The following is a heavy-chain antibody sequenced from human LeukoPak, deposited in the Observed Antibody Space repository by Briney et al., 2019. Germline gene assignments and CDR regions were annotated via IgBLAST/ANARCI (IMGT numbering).Heavy chain of an antibody. D-gene: IGHD6-6*01. V-gene: IGHV1-2*02. Sequence: ASVKVSCKASGYTFTGYYMHWVRQAPGQGLEWMGWINPNSGGTNYAQKFQGRVTMTRDTSISTAYMELSRLRYDDTAVYYCARGLGIAARLIVWFDPWGQGTLVTVSS. J-gene: IGHJ5*02. CDR3: ARGLGIAARLIVWFDP. CDR1: GYTFTGYY. CDR2: INPNSGGT.